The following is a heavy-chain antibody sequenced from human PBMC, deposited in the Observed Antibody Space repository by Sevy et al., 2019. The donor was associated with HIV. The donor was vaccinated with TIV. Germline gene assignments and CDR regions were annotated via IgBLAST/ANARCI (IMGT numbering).Heavy chain of an antibody. D-gene: IGHD4-4*01. V-gene: IGHV4-59*01. J-gene: IGHJ5*02. CDR2: IYYSGST. CDR3: AGSLSNGNWFDP. CDR1: GGSISSYY. Sequence: SETLSLTYTVSGGSISSYYWSWIRQPPGKGLEWIGYIYYSGSTNYNPSLKSRVTISVDTSKNQFSLKLSSVTAADTAVYYCAGSLSNGNWFDPWGQGTLVTVSS.